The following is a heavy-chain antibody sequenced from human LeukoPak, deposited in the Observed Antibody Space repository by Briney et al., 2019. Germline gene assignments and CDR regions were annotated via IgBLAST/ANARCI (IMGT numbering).Heavy chain of an antibody. D-gene: IGHD3-9*01. CDR2: IIPILGIA. J-gene: IGHJ4*02. Sequence: GASVKVSCKASGGTFSSYAISWVRQAPGQGLEWMGRIIPILGIANYAQKFQGRVTITADKSTSTAHMELSSLRSEDTAVYYCARVLPAYYDILTGYYTPFDYWGQGTLVTVSS. CDR1: GGTFSSYA. CDR3: ARVLPAYYDILTGYYTPFDY. V-gene: IGHV1-69*04.